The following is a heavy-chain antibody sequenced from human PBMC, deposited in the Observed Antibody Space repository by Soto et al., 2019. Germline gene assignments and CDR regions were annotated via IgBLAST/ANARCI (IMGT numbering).Heavy chain of an antibody. J-gene: IGHJ1*01. V-gene: IGHV3-21*01. CDR3: ARDGESGWYQGHFQH. CDR2: ITTTSTYI. Sequence: GGSLRLSCVASAFTFNNFPMHWVRQAPGKGLQWLASITTTSTYIYYADSVKGRFSISRDNAKNSLYLQMTSLRDEDTAVYYCARDGESGWYQGHFQHWGQRTLVTVSS. D-gene: IGHD6-19*01. CDR1: AFTFNNFP.